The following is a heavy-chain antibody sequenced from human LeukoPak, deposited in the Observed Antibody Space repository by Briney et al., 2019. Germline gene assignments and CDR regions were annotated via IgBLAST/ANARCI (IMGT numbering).Heavy chain of an antibody. CDR1: GYTFTGYY. J-gene: IGHJ4*02. CDR2: INPNSGGT. D-gene: IGHD3-10*01. V-gene: IGHV1-2*02. CDR3: ARGWSYYGSGSYYIDPHFDY. Sequence: ASVTVSCKASGYTFTGYYMRWVRQALGQGLEWMGWINPNSGGTNYAQKFQGRVTMTRDTSISTAYMELSRLRSDDTAVYYCARGWSYYGSGSYYIDPHFDYWGQGTLVTVSS.